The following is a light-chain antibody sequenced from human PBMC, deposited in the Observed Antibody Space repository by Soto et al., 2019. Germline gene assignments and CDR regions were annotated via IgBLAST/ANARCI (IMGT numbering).Light chain of an antibody. CDR1: LTFSSSY. J-gene: IGKJ2*01. CDR2: GAS. V-gene: IGKV3-20*01. CDR3: QKYGISPPT. Sequence: EIVLTQSPGTLSLSPGERATLSCRASLTFSSSYLPWYQQKHGQAPRLLIYGASTRATGIPDRFSGSGSGTDLTLTISRLEPEDFAVDYCQKYGISPPTFGQGTKVDIK.